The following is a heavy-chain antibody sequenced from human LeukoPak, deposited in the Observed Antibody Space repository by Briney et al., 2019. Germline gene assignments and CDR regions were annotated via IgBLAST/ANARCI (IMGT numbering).Heavy chain of an antibody. D-gene: IGHD3-16*01. V-gene: IGHV3-23*01. CDR1: GFTFSSYA. CDR2: ISGSGGST. Sequence: GGSLRLSCAASGFTFSSYALRWVHQAPGKGLEWVSAISGSGGSTYYADSVKGRFTISRDNSKNTLYLQMNSLRAEDTAVYYCAKSHVYVNFDYWGQGTLVTVSS. J-gene: IGHJ4*02. CDR3: AKSHVYVNFDY.